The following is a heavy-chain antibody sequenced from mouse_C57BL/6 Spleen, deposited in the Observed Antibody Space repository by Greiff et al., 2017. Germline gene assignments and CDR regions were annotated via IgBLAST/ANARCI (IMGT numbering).Heavy chain of an antibody. Sequence: QVQLQQSGAELVKPGASVTLSCKASGYTFTSYWMHWVKQRPGQGLEWIGMIHPNSGSTNYNEKFKSKATLTVDKSSSTAYMQLSRLTSEDSAVYYCARNYYGNGFAYWGQGTLVTVSA. CDR2: IHPNSGST. CDR3: ARNYYGNGFAY. V-gene: IGHV1-64*01. D-gene: IGHD2-1*01. J-gene: IGHJ3*01. CDR1: GYTFTSYW.